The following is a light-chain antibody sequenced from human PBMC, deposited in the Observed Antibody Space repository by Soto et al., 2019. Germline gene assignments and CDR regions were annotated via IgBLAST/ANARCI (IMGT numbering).Light chain of an antibody. CDR3: QQSYSNSYA. Sequence: DIQLTQSPSSLSASVGDRVTITCRASQSMSDSLNWYQQKSGQAPKLLIYSASNLESGVPSRFSGGGSGIDFTLTISSLQPEDFGTYFCQQSYSNSYAFGQGTTLEIK. CDR1: QSMSDS. CDR2: SAS. J-gene: IGKJ2*01. V-gene: IGKV1-39*01.